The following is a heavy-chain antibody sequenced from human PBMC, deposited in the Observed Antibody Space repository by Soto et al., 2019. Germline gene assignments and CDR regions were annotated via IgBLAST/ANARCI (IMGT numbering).Heavy chain of an antibody. CDR2: IFDSGTT. Sequence: PSETLSLTCTVSGGSISSYYWSWIRQPPGKGLEWIGYIFDSGTTYTNPSLRSQVAISLDTSKNHFSLTLSSVTAADTAVYYCARGPSGDKVHYWGQGALVTVSS. D-gene: IGHD7-27*01. CDR1: GGSISSYY. J-gene: IGHJ4*02. CDR3: ARGPSGDKVHY. V-gene: IGHV4-59*08.